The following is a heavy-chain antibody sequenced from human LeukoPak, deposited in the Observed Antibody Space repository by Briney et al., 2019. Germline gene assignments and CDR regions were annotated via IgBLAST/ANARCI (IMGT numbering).Heavy chain of an antibody. CDR1: GFTFSSYA. D-gene: IGHD1-26*01. V-gene: IGHV3-23*01. CDR3: AKGMGYYDGMDV. CDR2: LSGSGGYT. J-gene: IGHJ6*02. Sequence: GGSLRLSCAASGFTFSSYAMTWVRQAPGKGLEWVSSLSGSGGYTYHANSVKGRFTIFRDNSKNTLYLRMNSLRAEDTAVYYCAKGMGYYDGMDVWGQGTTVTVSS.